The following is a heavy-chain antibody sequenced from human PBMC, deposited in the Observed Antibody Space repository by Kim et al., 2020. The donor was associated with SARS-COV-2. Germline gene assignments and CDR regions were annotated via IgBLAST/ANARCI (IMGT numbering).Heavy chain of an antibody. Sequence: GGSLRLSCAASGFTFSSYGMHWVRQAPGKGLEWVAVISYDGSNKYYADSVKGRFTISRDNSKNTLYLQMNSLRAEDTAVYYCAKDLWVVGATPGSYFDYWGQGTLVTVSS. J-gene: IGHJ4*02. CDR3: AKDLWVVGATPGSYFDY. CDR1: GFTFSSYG. CDR2: ISYDGSNK. D-gene: IGHD1-26*01. V-gene: IGHV3-30*18.